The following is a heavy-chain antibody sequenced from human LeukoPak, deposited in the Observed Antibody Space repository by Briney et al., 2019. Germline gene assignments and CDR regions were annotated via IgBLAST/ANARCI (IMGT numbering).Heavy chain of an antibody. D-gene: IGHD3-22*01. V-gene: IGHV4-39*01. Sequence: SETLSLTCSISGGSVSSSSYYWGWIRQPPGKGLEWVGSIYYSGSTHYNPSLESRVAISVDTPNNQFSLKLSSVTAADTAVYYCARWRGRTTLIAVVTDDAFDIWGQGTMVTVSS. CDR2: IYYSGST. J-gene: IGHJ3*02. CDR1: GGSVSSSSYY. CDR3: ARWRGRTTLIAVVTDDAFDI.